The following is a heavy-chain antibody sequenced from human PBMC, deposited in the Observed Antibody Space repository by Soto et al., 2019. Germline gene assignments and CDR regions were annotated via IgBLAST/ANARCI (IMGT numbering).Heavy chain of an antibody. V-gene: IGHV4-39*01. Sequence: SETLSLTCTVSGGSISSSSYYWGWIRQPPGKGLEWIGSIYYSGSTYYNPSLKSRVTISVDTSKNQFSLKLSSVTAADTAVYYCARGRPSVVRGAKYDYWGQGTLVTVSS. D-gene: IGHD3-10*01. CDR1: GGSISSSSYY. CDR3: ARGRPSVVRGAKYDY. CDR2: IYYSGST. J-gene: IGHJ4*02.